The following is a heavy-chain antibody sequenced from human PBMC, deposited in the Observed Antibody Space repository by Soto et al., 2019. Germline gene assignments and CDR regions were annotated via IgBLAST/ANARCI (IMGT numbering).Heavy chain of an antibody. V-gene: IGHV3-23*01. CDR3: AKDRGNYDFWSGSNSYDY. CDR2: ISGSGGST. CDR1: GFTFSSYA. Sequence: GGSLRLSCAASGFTFSSYAMSWVRQAPGKGLEWVSAISGSGGSTYYADSVKGRFTISRDNSKNTLYLQMNSLRAEDTAVYYCAKDRGNYDFWSGSNSYDYWGQGPLVTVS. D-gene: IGHD3-3*01. J-gene: IGHJ4*02.